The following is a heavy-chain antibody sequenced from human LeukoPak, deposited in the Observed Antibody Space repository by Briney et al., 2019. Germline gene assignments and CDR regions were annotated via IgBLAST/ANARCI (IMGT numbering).Heavy chain of an antibody. Sequence: GGSLRPSCAASGFTFSSNWMHWVRQAPGKGLVWVSRIKGDGSSTSYADSVKGRFTISRDNSKNTLYLQMNSLRAEDTAVYYCAKDLIAAAGIIDYWGQGTLVTVSS. CDR2: IKGDGSST. J-gene: IGHJ4*02. V-gene: IGHV3-74*01. CDR3: AKDLIAAAGIIDY. D-gene: IGHD6-13*01. CDR1: GFTFSSNW.